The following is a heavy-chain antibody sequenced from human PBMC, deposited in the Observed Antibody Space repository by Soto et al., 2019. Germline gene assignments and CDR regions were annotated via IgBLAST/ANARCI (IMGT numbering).Heavy chain of an antibody. D-gene: IGHD2-15*01. CDR2: IDPSDSYT. V-gene: IGHV5-10-1*01. CDR3: ARHKDHCSGGSSYLANRLDP. J-gene: IGHJ5*02. Sequence: GESLKISCKGSGYSFTSYWISWVRQMPGKGLEWMGRIDPSDSYTNYSPSFQGHVTISADKSISTAYLQWSSLKASDTAMYYCARHKDHCSGGSSYLANRLDPWGQGTLVTVSS. CDR1: GYSFTSYW.